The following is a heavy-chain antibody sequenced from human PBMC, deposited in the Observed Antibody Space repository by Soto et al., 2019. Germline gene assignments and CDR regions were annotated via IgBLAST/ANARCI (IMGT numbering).Heavy chain of an antibody. CDR1: GYSFTSYW. CDR3: AILEGTRLPAASGVDY. J-gene: IGHJ4*02. D-gene: IGHD2-2*01. Sequence: PGESLKISCKGSGYSFTSYWIGWVRQMPGKGLEWMGIIYPGDSDTRYSPSFQGQVTISADKSISTAYLQWSSLKASDTAMYYCAILEGTRLPAASGVDYWGQGTLVTVSS. V-gene: IGHV5-51*01. CDR2: IYPGDSDT.